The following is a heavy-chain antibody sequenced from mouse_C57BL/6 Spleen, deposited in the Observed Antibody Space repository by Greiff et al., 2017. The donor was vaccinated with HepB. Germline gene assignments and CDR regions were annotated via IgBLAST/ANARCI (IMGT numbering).Heavy chain of an antibody. V-gene: IGHV3-6*01. Sequence: EVQLQESGPGLVKPSQSLSLTCSVTGYSITSGYYWNWIRQFPGNKLEWMGYISYDGSNNYNPSLKNRISITRDTSKNQLFLKLNSVTTEDTATYYCARDQRDDYDGEDYYAMDYWGQGTSVTVSS. CDR2: ISYDGSN. CDR3: ARDQRDDYDGEDYYAMDY. D-gene: IGHD2-4*01. CDR1: GYSITSGYY. J-gene: IGHJ4*01.